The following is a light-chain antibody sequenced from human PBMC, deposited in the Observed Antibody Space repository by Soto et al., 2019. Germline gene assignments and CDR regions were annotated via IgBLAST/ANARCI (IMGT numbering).Light chain of an antibody. CDR1: SSNIGSNT. CDR3: AAWDDSLNGSYV. J-gene: IGLJ1*01. Sequence: QSALTQPPSASGTPGQRVTISCSGSSSNIGSNTVNWYQQLPGTAPKLLIYSNNQRPSGVPDRFSGSKSGTSASLAISGLQSKDEADYYCAAWDDSLNGSYVFGTGTKVTVL. V-gene: IGLV1-44*01. CDR2: SNN.